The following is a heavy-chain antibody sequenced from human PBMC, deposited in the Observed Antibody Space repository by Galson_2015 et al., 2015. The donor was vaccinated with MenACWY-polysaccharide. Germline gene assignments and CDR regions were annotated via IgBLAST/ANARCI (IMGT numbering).Heavy chain of an antibody. V-gene: IGHV1-18*01. D-gene: IGHD2-2*01. CDR2: ISAYNGNT. J-gene: IGHJ6*02. CDR1: GYTFTSYD. CDR3: ARDGGYCSSTSCYGAVYGMDV. Sequence: SVKVSCKASGYTFTSYDINWVRQATGQGLEWMGWISAYNGNTNYAQKLQGRVTMTTDTSTSTAYMELRSLRSDDTAVYYCARDGGYCSSTSCYGAVYGMDVWGQGTTVTVSS.